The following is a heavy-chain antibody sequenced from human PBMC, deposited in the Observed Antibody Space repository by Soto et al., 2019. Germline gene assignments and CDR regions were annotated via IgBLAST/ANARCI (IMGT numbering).Heavy chain of an antibody. J-gene: IGHJ3*02. CDR3: ARDSTRAYGGRYYSPSDSLDS. Sequence: QVQLVQSGAEVKKPGASVKVSCKASGYTFNNYAISWVRQAPGQGLEWMGWIGTYNGDTNYAQNFQGRVTMTTDTSMTTAYMELRRRRSDDAAVYYCARDSTRAYGGRYYSPSDSLDSWGQGTMVTVSS. CDR2: IGTYNGDT. V-gene: IGHV1-18*04. D-gene: IGHD1-26*01. CDR1: GYTFNNYA.